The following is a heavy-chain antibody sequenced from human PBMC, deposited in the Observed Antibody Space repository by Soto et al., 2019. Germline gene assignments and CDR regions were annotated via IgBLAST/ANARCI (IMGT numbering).Heavy chain of an antibody. CDR1: GGTFSSYA. Sequence: ASVKVSCKASGGTFSSYAISWVRQAPGQGLEWMGGIIPIFGTANYAQKFQGRVTITADESTSTAYMELSSLRSEDTAVYYCAGSYNRAVAVPFDYWGQGTLVTVSS. V-gene: IGHV1-69*13. CDR3: AGSYNRAVAVPFDY. J-gene: IGHJ4*02. D-gene: IGHD6-19*01. CDR2: IIPIFGTA.